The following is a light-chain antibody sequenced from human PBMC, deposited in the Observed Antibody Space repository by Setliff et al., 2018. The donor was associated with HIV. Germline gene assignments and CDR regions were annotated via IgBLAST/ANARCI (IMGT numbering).Light chain of an antibody. V-gene: IGKV1-5*03. J-gene: IGKJ1*01. Sequence: DIQMTQSPSTLSASVGDRVTITCRASQSISNWLAWYQQKPGKAPKLLMYMASSLESGVPSRFSGSGSGTEFTLTISSLQPDDFATYYCQQYDSYSWTFGQGTKVDIK. CDR3: QQYDSYSWT. CDR1: QSISNW. CDR2: MAS.